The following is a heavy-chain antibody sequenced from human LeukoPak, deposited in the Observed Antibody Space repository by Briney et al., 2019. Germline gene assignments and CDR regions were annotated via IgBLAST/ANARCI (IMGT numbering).Heavy chain of an antibody. CDR3: ARVYYSNSYDYWYFDL. J-gene: IGHJ2*01. D-gene: IGHD6-13*01. CDR1: GGSIRSYY. Sequence: SETLSLTCTVSGGSIRSYYWSWIWQPPGKGLEWIAYIYYSGSTNYNPSLKSRVTISVDTSKNQFSLKLSSVTAADTAVYYCARVYYSNSYDYWYFDLWGRGTLVTVSS. V-gene: IGHV4-59*01. CDR2: IYYSGST.